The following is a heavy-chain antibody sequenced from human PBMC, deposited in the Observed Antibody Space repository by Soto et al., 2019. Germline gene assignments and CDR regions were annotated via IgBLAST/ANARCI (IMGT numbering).Heavy chain of an antibody. CDR1: GFVFSSYA. CDR3: AKDPRVHYYGSGSSSY. Sequence: EVQLLESGGGLVQPGGSLRLSCAASGFVFSSYAMSWVRQAPGKGLEWVSTISGSGGNKYYADSVKGRFTISRDNYKNTLYLQMNGLRAEDTALYYCAKDPRVHYYGSGSSSYWGQGTLVTVSS. CDR2: ISGSGGNK. V-gene: IGHV3-23*01. D-gene: IGHD3-10*01. J-gene: IGHJ4*02.